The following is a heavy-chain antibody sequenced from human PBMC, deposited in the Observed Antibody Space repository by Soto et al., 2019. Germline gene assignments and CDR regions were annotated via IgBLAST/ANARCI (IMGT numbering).Heavy chain of an antibody. J-gene: IGHJ4*01. CDR3: TTDYYSTIIVVRFAY. CDR2: VTTKTDGETT. V-gene: IGHV3-15*07. CDR1: GFTFSDAW. D-gene: IGHD3-22*01. Sequence: AGGSLRLSCAASGFTFSDAWMNWVRQAPGKGLEWVGHVTTKTDGETTEYAAFVKGRFSISRDDSKNTVFLQMTSLKTEDTAMYYCTTDYYSTIIVVRFAYWGHGTLVTVSS.